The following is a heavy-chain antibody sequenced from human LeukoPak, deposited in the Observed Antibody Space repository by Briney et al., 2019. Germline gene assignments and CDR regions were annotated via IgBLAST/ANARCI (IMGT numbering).Heavy chain of an antibody. CDR2: IYTSGST. V-gene: IGHV4-4*07. CDR1: GGSISSYY. CDR3: ARGRIHYDSTGYYC. D-gene: IGHD3-22*01. J-gene: IGHJ4*02. Sequence: SETLSLTCTVSGGSISSYYWSWIRQPAGKGLEWIGRIYTSGSTNYNPSLKSRVTMSVDTSKNQFSLKLSSVTAADAAVYYCARGRIHYDSTGYYCWGQGTLVTVSS.